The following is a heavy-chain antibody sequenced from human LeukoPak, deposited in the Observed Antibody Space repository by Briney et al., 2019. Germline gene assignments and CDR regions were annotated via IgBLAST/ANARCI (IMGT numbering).Heavy chain of an antibody. CDR2: IYPRDGST. CDR3: ARDQEGFDY. V-gene: IGHV1-46*01. J-gene: IGHJ4*02. Sequence: ASAKVSCKASGYTFTSNYIHWVRQAPGQGLEWMGMIYPRDGSTSYAQKFQGRVTVTRDTSASTVHMELSGLRSEDTAVYYCARDQEGFDYWGQGTLVTVSS. CDR1: GYTFTSNY.